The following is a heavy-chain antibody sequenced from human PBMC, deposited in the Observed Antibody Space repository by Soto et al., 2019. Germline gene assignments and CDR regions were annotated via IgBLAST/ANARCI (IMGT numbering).Heavy chain of an antibody. CDR2: ISNNGGTT. Sequence: GGSLRLSCAASEFTFKTNYMTWIRQAPGRGLEWVSYISNNGGTTYYIDSVKGRFTISRDNAKNSLYLQMNGLRAEDTALYYCAGGTSVKNGLDYWGRGTLVTVSS. D-gene: IGHD4-17*01. J-gene: IGHJ4*02. V-gene: IGHV3-11*01. CDR3: AGGTSVKNGLDY. CDR1: EFTFKTNY.